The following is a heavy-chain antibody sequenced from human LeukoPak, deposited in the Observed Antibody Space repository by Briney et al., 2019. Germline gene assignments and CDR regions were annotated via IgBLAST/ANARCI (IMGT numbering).Heavy chain of an antibody. D-gene: IGHD2-2*01. CDR3: ARANFLYCSSSTCLFDY. Sequence: ASVKASCKASGYTFTDYYMHWVRQAPGQGFEWMGWINPNDGDTNYAQKFQGRVTMTMDTSISTAHMEVSRLRSDDTAVYYCARANFLYCSSSTCLFDYWGQGTLVTVSS. J-gene: IGHJ4*02. V-gene: IGHV1-2*02. CDR1: GYTFTDYY. CDR2: INPNDGDT.